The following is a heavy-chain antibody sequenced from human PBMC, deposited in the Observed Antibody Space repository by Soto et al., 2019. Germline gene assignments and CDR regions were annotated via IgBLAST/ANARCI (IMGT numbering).Heavy chain of an antibody. CDR3: ARGQQGYDILTGYYDY. V-gene: IGHV3-7*04. CDR2: IKEDGSEK. CDR1: GFTFRSYW. Sequence: EVQLVESGGGLVQPGGSLRVSCAASGFTFRSYWMSWVRQAPGKGLEWAANIKEDGSEKYYVDSVKGRFTISRDNAKNSLNLQMNSLRAADTAVYYCARGQQGYDILTGYYDYWGQGTLVTVSS. J-gene: IGHJ4*02. D-gene: IGHD3-9*01.